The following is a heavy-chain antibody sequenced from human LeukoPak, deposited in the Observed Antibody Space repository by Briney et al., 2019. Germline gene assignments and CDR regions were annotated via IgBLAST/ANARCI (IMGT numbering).Heavy chain of an antibody. CDR3: ARRLGGSGSYYY. CDR1: GGSISSSIYY. CDR2: IYYSGST. J-gene: IGHJ4*02. D-gene: IGHD3-10*01. Sequence: PSETLSLTCSVSGGSISSSIYYWGWIRQPPGKGLEWIGSIYYSGSTYYNPSLKGRVTISVDTSKNQFSLKLRSVTAADTAVYYCARRLGGSGSYYYWGQGTLVTVSS. V-gene: IGHV4-39*01.